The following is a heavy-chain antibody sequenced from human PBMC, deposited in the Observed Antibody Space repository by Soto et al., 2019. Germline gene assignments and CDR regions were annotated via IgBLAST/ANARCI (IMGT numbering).Heavy chain of an antibody. J-gene: IGHJ6*02. Sequence: ASVKVSCKASGYTFTSYYMHCVRQAPGQVLEWMGIINPSGGSTSYAQKFQGRVTMTRDTSTSTVYMELSSLRSEDTAVYYCARAQQWLVLYYYYYGMDVWGQGTTVTVSS. CDR3: ARAQQWLVLYYYYYGMDV. V-gene: IGHV1-46*01. CDR2: INPSGGST. D-gene: IGHD6-19*01. CDR1: GYTFTSYY.